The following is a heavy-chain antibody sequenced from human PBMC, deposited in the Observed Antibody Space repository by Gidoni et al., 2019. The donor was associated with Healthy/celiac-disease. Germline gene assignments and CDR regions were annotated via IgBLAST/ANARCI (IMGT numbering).Heavy chain of an antibody. D-gene: IGHD3-22*01. CDR3: ARDDFPSSGYYYLGY. Sequence: QVQLQESGPGLVKPSEPLSLHCTVSGGSVSSGSYYWSWIRQPPGKGLEWIGYINYSGSTNCNPSLKSRVTISVDTSKNQFSLKLSSVTAADTAVYYCARDDFPSSGYYYLGYWGQGTLVTVSS. CDR2: INYSGST. V-gene: IGHV4-61*01. J-gene: IGHJ4*02. CDR1: GGSVSSGSYY.